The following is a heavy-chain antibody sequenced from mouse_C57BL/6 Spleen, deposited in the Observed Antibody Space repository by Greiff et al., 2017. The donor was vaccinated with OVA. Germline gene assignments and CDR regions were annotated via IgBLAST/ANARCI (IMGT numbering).Heavy chain of an antibody. Sequence: DVKLQESGPVLVKPGASVKMSCKASGYTFTDYYMNWVKQSHGKSLEWIGVINPYNGGTSYNQKFKGKATLTVDKSSSTAYMELNSLTSEDSAVYYCARRGYDYDGYAMDYWGQGTSVTVSS. D-gene: IGHD2-4*01. V-gene: IGHV1-19*01. CDR2: INPYNGGT. CDR3: ARRGYDYDGYAMDY. J-gene: IGHJ4*01. CDR1: GYTFTDYY.